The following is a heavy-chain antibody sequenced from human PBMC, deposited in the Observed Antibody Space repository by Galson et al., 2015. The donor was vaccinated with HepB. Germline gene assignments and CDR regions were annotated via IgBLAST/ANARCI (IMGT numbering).Heavy chain of an antibody. CDR3: ARGWDTAMALHFDY. D-gene: IGHD5-18*01. CDR2: ISAYNGNT. Sequence: SVKVSCKASGYTFTSYGISWVRQAPGQGLELMGWISAYNGNTNYAQKLQGRVTMTTDTSTSTAYMELRSLRSDDTAVYYCARGWDTAMALHFDYWGQGTLVTVSS. J-gene: IGHJ4*02. V-gene: IGHV1-18*04. CDR1: GYTFTSYG.